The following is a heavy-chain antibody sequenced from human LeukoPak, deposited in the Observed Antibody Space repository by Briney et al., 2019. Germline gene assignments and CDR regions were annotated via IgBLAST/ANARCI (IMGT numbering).Heavy chain of an antibody. Sequence: SETLSLTCTVSGGSISSGGDYWSWIRQPPGKGLEWIGYIYYSGSTNYNPSLKSRVTISVGTSKNQFSLKLSSVTAADTAVYYCARDSRGGLYYYYGMDVWGQGTTVTVSS. CDR2: IYYSGST. CDR1: GGSISSGGDY. CDR3: ARDSRGGLYYYYGMDV. D-gene: IGHD2-15*01. J-gene: IGHJ6*02. V-gene: IGHV4-61*08.